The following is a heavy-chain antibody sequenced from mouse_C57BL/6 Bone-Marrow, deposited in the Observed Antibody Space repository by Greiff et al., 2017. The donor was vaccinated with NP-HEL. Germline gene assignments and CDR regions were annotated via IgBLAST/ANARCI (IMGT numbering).Heavy chain of an antibody. D-gene: IGHD1-1*01. V-gene: IGHV5-4*01. CDR1: GFTFSSYA. CDR3: AREIGYYGSSYDFDY. J-gene: IGHJ2*01. Sequence: EVKLVESGGGLVKPGGSLKLSCAASGFTFSSYAMSWVRQTPEKRLEWVATISDGGSYTYYPDKVKGRFTISRDNAKNNLYLQMSHLKSEDTAMYYCAREIGYYGSSYDFDYWGQGTTLTVSS. CDR2: ISDGGSYT.